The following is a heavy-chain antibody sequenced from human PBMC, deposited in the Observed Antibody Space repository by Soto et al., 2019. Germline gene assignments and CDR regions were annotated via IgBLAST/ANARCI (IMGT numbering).Heavy chain of an antibody. CDR1: GYTFTSYA. CDR3: ARDERIAAAGWYFDY. D-gene: IGHD6-13*01. J-gene: IGHJ4*02. V-gene: IGHV1-3*01. CDR2: INAGNGNT. Sequence: QVQLVQSGAEVKKPGASVKVSCKASGYTFTSYAMHWVRQAPGQRLEWMGWINAGNGNTKYSQKFQGRVTITRDTSASTAYMELSSLRSEDTAVYYCARDERIAAAGWYFDYWGQGTLVTVSS.